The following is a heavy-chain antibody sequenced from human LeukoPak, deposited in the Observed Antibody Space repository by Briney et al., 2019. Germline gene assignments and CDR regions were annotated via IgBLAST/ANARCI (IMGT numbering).Heavy chain of an antibody. CDR3: ARNSSGIHFDC. J-gene: IGHJ4*02. CDR2: IYNSGST. D-gene: IGHD3-22*01. V-gene: IGHV4-38-2*01. Sequence: PSETLSLTCAVSGYSISNTHYWGWIRQPPGKGLEWIGSIYNSGSTHYNPSLKSRVTISVDTSMNQFSLKLSSVTAADTAVYYCARNSSGIHFDCWGRRTLVTVSS. CDR1: GYSISNTHY.